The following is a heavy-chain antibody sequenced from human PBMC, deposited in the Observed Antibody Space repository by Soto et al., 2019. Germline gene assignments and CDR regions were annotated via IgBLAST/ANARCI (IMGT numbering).Heavy chain of an antibody. V-gene: IGHV3-23*01. Sequence: PGGSLRLSCAASGFTFSNYVLSWVRQAPGKGLEWVSAISGDGAVTYYADSVKGRFTISRDNSRNTLYMHMNSLRADDTALYFCSKIIAVSATGYWGQGTLVTVSS. CDR2: ISGDGAVT. CDR3: SKIIAVSATGY. D-gene: IGHD6-19*01. CDR1: GFTFSNYV. J-gene: IGHJ4*02.